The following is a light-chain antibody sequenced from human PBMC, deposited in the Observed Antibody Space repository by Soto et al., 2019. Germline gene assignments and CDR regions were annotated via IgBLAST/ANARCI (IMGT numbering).Light chain of an antibody. J-gene: IGKJ3*01. CDR2: GAS. V-gene: IGKV3-20*01. Sequence: EIVLTQSPGTLSLSPGERATLSCRASQSVSSSYLAWYQQKPGQAPRLLIYGASSRATGIPDRFSESGSGTDFTLTISRLEPEDFAVYYCQQYGSSPPSTFGPGTKVDIK. CDR1: QSVSSSY. CDR3: QQYGSSPPST.